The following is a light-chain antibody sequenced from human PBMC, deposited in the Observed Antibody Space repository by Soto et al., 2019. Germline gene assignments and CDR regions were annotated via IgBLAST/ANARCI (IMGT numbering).Light chain of an antibody. Sequence: QSVLTQPPSVSGAPGQRVTISCTGSSSNIGARYDVNWYQQVAGTAPKLLIYGNTNRPSGVPDRFSGSKSGTSASLDITGLQAEDEADYYCAVWDDSLNGYVFGTGTKLTVL. J-gene: IGLJ1*01. V-gene: IGLV1-40*01. CDR3: AVWDDSLNGYV. CDR2: GNT. CDR1: SSNIGARYD.